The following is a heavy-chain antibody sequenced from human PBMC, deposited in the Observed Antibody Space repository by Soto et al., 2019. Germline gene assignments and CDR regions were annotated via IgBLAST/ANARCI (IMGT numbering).Heavy chain of an antibody. CDR1: GFTFSSYG. CDR2: ISYDGSNK. D-gene: IGHD3-22*01. V-gene: IGHV3-30*18. CDR3: TKDQVWRYYEDSSEVGGRDN. Sequence: QVQLVESGGGVVQPGRSLRLSCAASGFTFSSYGMHWVRQAPGKGLEWVAVISYDGSNKYYADTVKGRLTISRDNSKNTLYLQMNSLRAEETAVYYGTKDQVWRYYEDSSEVGGRDNWGQGTLVTFSS. J-gene: IGHJ4*02.